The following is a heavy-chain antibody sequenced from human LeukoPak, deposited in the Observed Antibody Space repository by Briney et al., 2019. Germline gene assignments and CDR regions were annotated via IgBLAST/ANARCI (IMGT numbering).Heavy chain of an antibody. CDR3: AASVSWYPIPFS. CDR1: GGSISSYY. Sequence: KPSETLSLTCTVSGGSISSYYCNWIRQPPGKELEWIGYIYYSGSINYNPSLKSRVTISVDTSKNQFSLKLSSVTAADTAVYYCAASVSWYPIPFSWGQGSLVTVSS. V-gene: IGHV4-59*08. CDR2: IYYSGSI. J-gene: IGHJ5*02. D-gene: IGHD6-13*01.